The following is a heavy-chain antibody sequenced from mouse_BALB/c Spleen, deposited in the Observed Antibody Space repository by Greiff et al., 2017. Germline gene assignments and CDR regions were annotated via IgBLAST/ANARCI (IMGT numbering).Heavy chain of an antibody. D-gene: IGHD1-1*01. CDR2: ISSGGST. J-gene: IGHJ3*01. Sequence: DVMLVESGGGLVKPGGSLKLSCAASGFTFSSYAMSWVRQTPEKRLEWVASISSGGSTYYPDSVKGRFTISRDNARNILYLQMSSLRSEDTAMYYCARGRDYYGSSPAWFAYWGQGTLVTVSA. V-gene: IGHV5-6-5*01. CDR3: ARGRDYYGSSPAWFAY. CDR1: GFTFSSYA.